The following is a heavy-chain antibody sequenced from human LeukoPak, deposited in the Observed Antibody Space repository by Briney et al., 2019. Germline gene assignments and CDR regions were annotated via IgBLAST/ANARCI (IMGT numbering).Heavy chain of an antibody. CDR3: ARSPYYDILTGSRGTFDY. V-gene: IGHV2-5*02. D-gene: IGHD3-9*01. Sequence: SGPTLVNPTQTLTLTCTFSGFSFSTSGVGEGWIRQPPVKALEWLAVIYWDEDKRYRPSLKSRPTITKDTSKNQVVLRMTNMDPVDTATYYCARSPYYDILTGSRGTFDYWGRGILVTVSS. CDR1: GFSFSTSGVG. CDR2: IYWDEDK. J-gene: IGHJ4*02.